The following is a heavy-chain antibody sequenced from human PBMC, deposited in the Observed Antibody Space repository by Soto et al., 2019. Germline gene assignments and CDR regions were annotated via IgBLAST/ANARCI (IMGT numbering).Heavy chain of an antibody. CDR2: ISSSGSTI. CDR1: GFTFSDYY. Sequence: QVQLVESGGGLVKPGGSLRLSCAASGFTFSDYYMSWIRQAPGKGLEWVSYISSSGSTIYYADSVKGRFTISRDNAKNSLYLQMNSLRAEDTAVYYCARAVADEDGFVLVPAAANHYYYYGMDVWGQGTTVTVSS. V-gene: IGHV3-11*01. CDR3: ARAVADEDGFVLVPAAANHYYYYGMDV. D-gene: IGHD2-2*01. J-gene: IGHJ6*02.